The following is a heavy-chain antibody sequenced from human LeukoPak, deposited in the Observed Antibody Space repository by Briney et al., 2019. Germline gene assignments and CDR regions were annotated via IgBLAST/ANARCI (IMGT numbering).Heavy chain of an antibody. Sequence: GGSLRLSCAASGFTFSSYWMHWVRQAPGKGLVWVSRINSDGSSTSYADSVKGRFTISRDNAKNTLYLQMNSLRAEDTAVYYYARVDSSSWSPFDYWGQGTLVTVSS. J-gene: IGHJ4*02. CDR1: GFTFSSYW. D-gene: IGHD6-13*01. V-gene: IGHV3-74*01. CDR2: INSDGSST. CDR3: ARVDSSSWSPFDY.